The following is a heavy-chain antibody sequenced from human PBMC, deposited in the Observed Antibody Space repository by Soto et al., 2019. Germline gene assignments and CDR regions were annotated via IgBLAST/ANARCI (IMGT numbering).Heavy chain of an antibody. CDR3: ATSFTAMVTPEYFQH. CDR1: GGSISSYY. CDR2: IYYSGST. Sequence: PSETLSLTCTVSGGSISSYYWSWIRQPPGKGLEWIGYIYYSGSTNYNPSLKSRVTISVDTSKNQFSLKLSSVTAADTAVYYCATSFTAMVTPEYFQHWGQGTLVTVSS. V-gene: IGHV4-59*08. J-gene: IGHJ1*01. D-gene: IGHD5-18*01.